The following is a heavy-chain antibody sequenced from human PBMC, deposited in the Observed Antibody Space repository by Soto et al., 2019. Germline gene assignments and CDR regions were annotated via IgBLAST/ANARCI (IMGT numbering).Heavy chain of an antibody. D-gene: IGHD3-3*01. V-gene: IGHV4-4*02. CDR2: IYHSGST. J-gene: IGHJ4*02. CDR3: ARGLGVFGVVTGFDY. Sequence: SETLSLTCAVSGGSISSSNWWSWVRQPPGKGLEWIGEIYHSGSTNYNPSLKSRVTISVDKSKNQFSLKLSSVTAADTAVYYCARGLGVFGVVTGFDYWGQGTLVTVSS. CDR1: GGSISSSNW.